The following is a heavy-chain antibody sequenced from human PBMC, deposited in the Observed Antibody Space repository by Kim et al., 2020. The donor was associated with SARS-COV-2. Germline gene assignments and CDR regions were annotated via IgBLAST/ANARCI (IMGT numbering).Heavy chain of an antibody. V-gene: IGHV6-1*01. CDR3: ARGVLALGYYYYYGMDV. J-gene: IGHJ6*02. CDR1: GDSVSSNSAA. CDR2: TYYRSKWYN. D-gene: IGHD7-27*01. Sequence: SQTLSLTCAISGDSVSSNSAAWNWIRQSPSRGLEWLGRTYYRSKWYNDYAVSVKSRITINPDTSKNQFSLQLNSVTPEDTAVYYCARGVLALGYYYYYGMDVWGQGTTVTVSS.